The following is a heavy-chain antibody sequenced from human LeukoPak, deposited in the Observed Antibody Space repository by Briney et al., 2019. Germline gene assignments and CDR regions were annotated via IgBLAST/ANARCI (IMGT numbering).Heavy chain of an antibody. CDR2: IIPIFGTA. V-gene: IGHV1-69*05. J-gene: IGHJ4*02. Sequence: SVKVSCKASGGTFSSYAISWVRQAPGQGLEWMGGIIPIFGTANYAQKFQDRVTITTDGSTSTAYMELSSLRSEDTAVYYCATNVDTAMVPFDYWGRGTLVTVSS. D-gene: IGHD5-18*01. CDR1: GGTFSSYA. CDR3: ATNVDTAMVPFDY.